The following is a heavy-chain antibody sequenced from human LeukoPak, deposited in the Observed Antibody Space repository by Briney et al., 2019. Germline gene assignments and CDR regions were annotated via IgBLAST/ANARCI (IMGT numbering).Heavy chain of an antibody. CDR1: GGSISSYY. J-gene: IGHJ5*02. Sequence: PSETLSLTCTVSGGSISSYYWSWIRQPPGRGLEWIGYIYYSGSTNYNPSLKSRVTISVDTSKNQFSLKLSSVTAADTAVYYCARSLAYCGGDCFDNWFDPWGQGTLVTVSS. D-gene: IGHD2-21*02. V-gene: IGHV4-59*01. CDR2: IYYSGST. CDR3: ARSLAYCGGDCFDNWFDP.